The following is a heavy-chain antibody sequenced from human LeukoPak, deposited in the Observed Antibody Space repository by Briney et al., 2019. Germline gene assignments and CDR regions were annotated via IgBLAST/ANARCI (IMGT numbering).Heavy chain of an antibody. CDR2: INHSGST. CDR3: ARTSIYYDSSGYRS. Sequence: PSETLSLTCAVYGGSFSGYQWSWIRQPPGKGLEWIGEINHSGSTNYNPSLKSRVNISVDTSKNQFSLKLSSVTAADTAVYYCARTSIYYDSSGYRSWGQGTLVTVPS. CDR1: GGSFSGYQ. D-gene: IGHD3-22*01. V-gene: IGHV4-34*01. J-gene: IGHJ5*02.